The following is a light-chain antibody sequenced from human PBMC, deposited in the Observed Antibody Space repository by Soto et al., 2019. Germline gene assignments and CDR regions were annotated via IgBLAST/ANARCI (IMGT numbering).Light chain of an antibody. J-gene: IGKJ5*01. CDR2: GAS. CDR3: QQRSDWSIT. V-gene: IGKV3-11*01. CDR1: QRVSSN. Sequence: EIVLTQSPATLSLSPGERVTLSCRASQRVSSNLAWYQQKPGQAPRLLMYGASNQTTGIPARFSGSGSGTDFTLTINTLHPEGFAVCHCQQRSDWSITFGQGKRLEMK.